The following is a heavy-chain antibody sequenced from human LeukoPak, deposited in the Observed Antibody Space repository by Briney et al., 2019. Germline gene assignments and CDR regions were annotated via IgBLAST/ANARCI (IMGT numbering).Heavy chain of an antibody. CDR1: GFTFSIYA. CDR2: ISYDGGNK. Sequence: ERSLRLSCAASGFTFSIYAMHWVRQAPGKGLEWVAVISYDGGNKYYADSVKGRFTISRDNAKNSLYLQMNSLRAEDTAVYYCARDARAVAGAFDIWGQGTMVTVSS. D-gene: IGHD6-19*01. CDR3: ARDARAVAGAFDI. V-gene: IGHV3-30-3*01. J-gene: IGHJ3*02.